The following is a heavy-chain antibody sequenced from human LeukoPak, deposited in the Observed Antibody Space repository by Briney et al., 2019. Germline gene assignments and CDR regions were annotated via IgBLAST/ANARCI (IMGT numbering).Heavy chain of an antibody. CDR2: ISAYNGNT. J-gene: IGHJ4*02. V-gene: IGHV1-18*01. CDR1: GYTFTSYG. CDR3: ARNSRYGYYGSGSYYR. D-gene: IGHD3-10*01. Sequence: ASVKVSCKASGYTFTSYGISWVRQAPGQGLEWMGWISAYNGNTNYAQKLQGRVTMTTDTSTSTAYMELRSLRSDGTAVYYCARNSRYGYYGSGSYYRWGQGTLVTVSS.